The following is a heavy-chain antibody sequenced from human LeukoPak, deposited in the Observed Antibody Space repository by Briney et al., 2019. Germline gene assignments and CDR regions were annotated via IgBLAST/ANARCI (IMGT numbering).Heavy chain of an antibody. CDR1: GFNVSSNY. D-gene: IGHD3-22*01. Sequence: PGGSLRLSCAASGFNVSSNYMNWVRQAPGKGLEWISVFYSGGSTYYANSVKGRFTISRDNSKNTLYLQMNSLRAEDTAVYYCAKAKSVYYDSSGYSAWGQGTLVTVSS. CDR2: FYSGGST. CDR3: AKAKSVYYDSSGYSA. V-gene: IGHV3-53*05. J-gene: IGHJ4*02.